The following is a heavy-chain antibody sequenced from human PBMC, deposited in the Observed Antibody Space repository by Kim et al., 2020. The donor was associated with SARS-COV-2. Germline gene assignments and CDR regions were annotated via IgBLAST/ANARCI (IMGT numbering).Heavy chain of an antibody. CDR2: SSGRSCGT. V-gene: IGHV3-48*02. J-gene: IGHJ1*01. Sequence: WGSLRLSCVASGGTFSGYTINWVCQAPGEGMEWVSYSSGRSCGTYYADPVKDRFTVSRDNSKNTVYLQMNSLRDEDQTVCYCAEY. CDR3: AEY. CDR1: GGTFSGYT.